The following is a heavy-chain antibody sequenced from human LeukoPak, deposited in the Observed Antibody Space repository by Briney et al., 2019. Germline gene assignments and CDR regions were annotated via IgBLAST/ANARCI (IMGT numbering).Heavy chain of an antibody. Sequence: GGSLRLSCAASGFTFSSYGMHWVRQAPGKGLEWVAVIWYDGSNKYYADSVKGRFTISRDNSKNTLYLQMNSLRAEDTAVYYCAREGRDIVVVPAGGLKMQAYYFDYWGQGTLVTVSS. J-gene: IGHJ4*02. CDR3: AREGRDIVVVPAGGLKMQAYYFDY. CDR2: IWYDGSNK. V-gene: IGHV3-33*01. D-gene: IGHD2-2*01. CDR1: GFTFSSYG.